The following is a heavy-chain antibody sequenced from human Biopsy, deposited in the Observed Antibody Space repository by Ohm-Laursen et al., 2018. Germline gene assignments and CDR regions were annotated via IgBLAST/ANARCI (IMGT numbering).Heavy chain of an antibody. CDR2: IYYHNGRS. CDR1: GGSISGYY. J-gene: IGHJ3*01. D-gene: IGHD3-3*01. Sequence: SETLSLTCTVSGGSISGYYWTWIRQSPGKGLEWIGYIYYHNGRSSYNPSLKSRVTMSVDTSQNQFSLQVSSVTAADTAVFFCARLYRLDDYWDDDPPDAFDVWGQGTMVTVSS. V-gene: IGHV4-59*01. CDR3: ARLYRLDDYWDDDPPDAFDV.